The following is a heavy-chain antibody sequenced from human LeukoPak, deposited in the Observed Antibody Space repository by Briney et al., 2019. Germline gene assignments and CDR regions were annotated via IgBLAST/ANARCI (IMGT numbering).Heavy chain of an antibody. CDR2: VYYSGST. CDR3: ASENHLDED. D-gene: IGHD3/OR15-3a*01. V-gene: IGHV4-39*07. CDR1: GGSISSSSYY. J-gene: IGHJ4*02. Sequence: SETLSLTCTVSGGSISSSSYYWDWIRQPPGKGLEWIGSVYYSGSTYYNPSLKSRVTISVDTSKNQFSLKLTSVTAADTAVYYCASENHLDEDWGQGTLVTVSS.